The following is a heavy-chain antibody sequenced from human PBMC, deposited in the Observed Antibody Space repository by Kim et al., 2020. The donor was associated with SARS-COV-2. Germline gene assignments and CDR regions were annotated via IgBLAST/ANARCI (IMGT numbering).Heavy chain of an antibody. V-gene: IGHV4-39*07. CDR2: IYYSGST. J-gene: IGHJ2*01. CDR1: GASFSSTSYY. CDR3: ATKGNWNFDL. Sequence: SETLSLTCTVSGASFSSTSYYWAWIRQPPGKGLEWVGSIYYSGSTYYNPSLKSRVTISVDTSKNQFSLKLSSVTAADTAVYYCATKGNWNFDLWGRGTLVTVSS.